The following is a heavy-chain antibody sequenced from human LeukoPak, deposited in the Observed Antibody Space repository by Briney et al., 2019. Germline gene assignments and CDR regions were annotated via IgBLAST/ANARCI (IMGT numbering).Heavy chain of an antibody. J-gene: IGHJ4*02. V-gene: IGHV1-18*01. CDR1: GYTFTSYG. D-gene: IGHD1-7*01. CDR2: ISAYNGNT. CDR3: ARDPSSGTIDY. Sequence: ASVKVSCKASGYTFTSYGISWVRQAPGQGLEWMGWISAYNGNTNYAQKLQGRVTMTTDTSTSTAHMELRSLRSDDTAVYYCARDPSSGTIDYWGQGTLVTVSS.